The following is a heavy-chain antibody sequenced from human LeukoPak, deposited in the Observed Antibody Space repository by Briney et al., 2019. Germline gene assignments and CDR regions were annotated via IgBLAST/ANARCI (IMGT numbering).Heavy chain of an antibody. CDR1: GFTFSSYA. CDR2: ISYDGSNK. V-gene: IGHV3-30-3*01. Sequence: GRSLRLSCAASGFTFSSYAMHWVRQAPGKGLEWVAVISYDGSNKYYADSVKGRFTISRDNSKNTLYLQMNSLRAEDTAVYYCARGSGSYYLGFDYWGQGTLVTVSS. J-gene: IGHJ4*02. CDR3: ARGSGSYYLGFDY. D-gene: IGHD1-26*01.